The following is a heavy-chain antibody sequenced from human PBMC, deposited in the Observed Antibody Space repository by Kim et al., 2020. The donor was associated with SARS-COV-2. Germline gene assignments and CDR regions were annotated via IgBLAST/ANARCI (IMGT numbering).Heavy chain of an antibody. Sequence: SETLSLTCTVSGGLISGHYWSWIRQPAGKGLEWIGRVYATGSTNYNHSLESRVIMSVDMSKSQFSLKLNSLTAADTAVYYCAREYDNDSRGYHPYYFDYWGQGTLVTVSS. V-gene: IGHV4-4*07. CDR3: AREYDNDSRGYHPYYFDY. CDR2: VYATGST. CDR1: GGLISGHY. J-gene: IGHJ4*02. D-gene: IGHD3-22*01.